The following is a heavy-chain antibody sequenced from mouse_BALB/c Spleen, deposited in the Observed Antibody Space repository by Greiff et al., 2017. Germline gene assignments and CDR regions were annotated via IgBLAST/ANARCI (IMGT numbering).Heavy chain of an antibody. D-gene: IGHD1-2*01. V-gene: IGHV1S34*01. CDR2: ISCYNGAT. CDR1: GYSFTGYY. Sequence: LVKPGASVKISCKASGYSFTGYYMHWVKQSHGKSLEWIGYISCYNGATSYNQTFKGKAPFTVDTSSSTAYMQFNSLTSEDSAVYYCARGTTATTFDYWGQGTTLTVSA. J-gene: IGHJ2*01. CDR3: ARGTTATTFDY.